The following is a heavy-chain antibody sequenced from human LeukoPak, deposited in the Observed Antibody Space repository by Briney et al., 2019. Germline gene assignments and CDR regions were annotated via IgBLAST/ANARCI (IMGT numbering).Heavy chain of an antibody. CDR1: GDSISSFY. CDR2: IHYSGSS. CDR3: VLAPNSNWFDF. D-gene: IGHD2-15*01. J-gene: IGHJ4*02. V-gene: IGHV4-59*08. Sequence: SETLSLTCSVSGDSISSFYWNWIRQSPGRGLEWIGNIHYSGSSIYNPSLRSRVTMSMDTSKKQFFLKLRSVTAADTAVYYCVLAPNSNWFDFWGQGTLVTVSS.